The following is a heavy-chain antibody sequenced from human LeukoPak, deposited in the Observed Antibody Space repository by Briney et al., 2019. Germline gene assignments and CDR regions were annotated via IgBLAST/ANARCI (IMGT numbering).Heavy chain of an antibody. J-gene: IGHJ4*02. CDR1: GGSISSYY. CDR3: ARDYYGDFYFDY. D-gene: IGHD4-17*01. Sequence: SETLSLTCTVSGGSISSYYWSWVRQPPGKGLEWIGYIYDSGSTNYNPSLKSRVTISVDTSKNQFSLKLSSVTAADTAVYYCARDYYGDFYFDYWGQGTLVTVSS. CDR2: IYDSGST. V-gene: IGHV4-59*01.